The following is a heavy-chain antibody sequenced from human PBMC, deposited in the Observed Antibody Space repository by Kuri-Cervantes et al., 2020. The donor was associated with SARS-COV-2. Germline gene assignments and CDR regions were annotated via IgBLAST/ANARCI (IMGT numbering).Heavy chain of an antibody. D-gene: IGHD3-22*01. CDR3: AKGYYDSSGYRTLDY. CDR1: GFTFSNSD. Sequence: GESLKISCAASGFTFSNSDMNWVHQAPGKGLEWVSGVSWNGSRTHYVDSVKGRFIISRDNSRNTLYLQMNSLRAEDTAVYYCAKGYYDSSGYRTLDYWGQGTLVTVSS. CDR2: VSWNGSRT. J-gene: IGHJ4*02. V-gene: IGHV3-35*01.